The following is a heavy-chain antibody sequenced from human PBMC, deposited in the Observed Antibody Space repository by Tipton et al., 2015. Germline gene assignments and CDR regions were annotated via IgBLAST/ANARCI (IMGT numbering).Heavy chain of an antibody. Sequence: SLRLSCAASGFTFSSYGMHWVRQAPGKGLEWVAFIWYDESNAQYEDSVKGRFTISRDNSKTTLYLQMNSLRGEDTAVYYCAKGLAAAGAGAYSVDSWGQGTLVTVSS. CDR3: AKGLAAAGAGAYSVDS. CDR2: IWYDESNA. D-gene: IGHD6-13*01. CDR1: GFTFSSYG. J-gene: IGHJ4*02. V-gene: IGHV3-33*06.